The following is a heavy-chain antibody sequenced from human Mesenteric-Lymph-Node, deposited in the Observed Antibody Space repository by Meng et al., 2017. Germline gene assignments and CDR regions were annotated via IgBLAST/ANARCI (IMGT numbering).Heavy chain of an antibody. Sequence: GSLRLSCAVYGGSFSGYYWSWIRQPPGKGLEWIGYIYYSGSTKYNPSLKSRVTISVDTSKNQFSLKLSSVTAADTAVYYCARAAYYYDSVDYWGQGTLVT. CDR1: GGSFSGYY. D-gene: IGHD3-22*01. CDR3: ARAAYYYDSVDY. CDR2: IYYSGST. V-gene: IGHV4-59*01. J-gene: IGHJ4*02.